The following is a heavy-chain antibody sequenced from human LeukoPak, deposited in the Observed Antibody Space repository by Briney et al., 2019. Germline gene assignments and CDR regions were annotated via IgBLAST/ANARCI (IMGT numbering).Heavy chain of an antibody. V-gene: IGHV4-59*01. CDR1: GGSISSYY. J-gene: IGHJ4*02. CDR2: IYYSGST. Sequence: PSETLSLTCTVSGGSISSYYWSWIRQPPGKGLEWIGYIYYSGSTNYNPFLKSRVTISVDTSKNQFSLKLSSVTAADTAVYHCASGDWNDPYYFDYWGQGTLVTVSS. CDR3: ASGDWNDPYYFDY. D-gene: IGHD1-1*01.